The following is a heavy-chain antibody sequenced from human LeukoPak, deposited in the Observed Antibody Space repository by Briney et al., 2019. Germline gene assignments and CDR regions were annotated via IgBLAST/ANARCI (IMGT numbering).Heavy chain of an antibody. CDR1: GGSISDYY. D-gene: IGHD3-10*01. V-gene: IGHV4-59*01. Sequence: PSETLSLTCTVSGGSISDYYWSWIRQPPGKGLEWIGYIYYSGSTNYNPSLKSRVTISVDTSKNQFSLKLSSVTAADTAVCYCARTRGLYYYGSGSYYFDYWGQGTLVTVSS. CDR2: IYYSGST. J-gene: IGHJ4*02. CDR3: ARTRGLYYYGSGSYYFDY.